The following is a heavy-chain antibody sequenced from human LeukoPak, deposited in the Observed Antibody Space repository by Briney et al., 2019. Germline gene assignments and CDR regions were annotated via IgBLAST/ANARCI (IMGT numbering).Heavy chain of an antibody. CDR2: IYNSGTT. V-gene: IGHV4-59*01. CDR3: ARGNKYPGVFDY. Sequence: SETLSLTCSVSFGSIRDYYWSWIRQPPGKGLEWIGYIYNSGTTSYNPSLKGQVTISVDTSKNQFSLKLSSVTAADTAVYHCARGNKYPGVFDYWGQGTLVTVSS. CDR1: FGSIRDYY. J-gene: IGHJ4*02. D-gene: IGHD1/OR15-1a*01.